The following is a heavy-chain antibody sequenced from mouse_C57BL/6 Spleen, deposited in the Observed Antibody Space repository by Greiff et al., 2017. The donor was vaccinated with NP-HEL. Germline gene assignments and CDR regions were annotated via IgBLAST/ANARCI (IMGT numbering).Heavy chain of an antibody. CDR2: IYPGSGST. J-gene: IGHJ2*01. CDR1: GYTFTSYW. CDR3: ARPDGYYGGYYFDY. Sequence: QVQLQQPGAELVKPGASVKMSCKASGYTFTSYWITWVKQRPGQGLEWIGDIYPGSGSTNYNEKFKSKATLTVDTSSSTAYMQLSRLTSEDSAVYYCARPDGYYGGYYFDYWGQGTTLTVSS. V-gene: IGHV1-55*01. D-gene: IGHD2-3*01.